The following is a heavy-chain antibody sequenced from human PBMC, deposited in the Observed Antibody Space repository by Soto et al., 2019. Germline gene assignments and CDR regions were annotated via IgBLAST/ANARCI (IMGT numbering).Heavy chain of an antibody. CDR2: IIPIFGTA. Sequence: SVKVSCKASGGTFSSYAISWVRQAPGQGLEWMGGIIPIFGTANYAQKFQGRVTITADESTSTAYMELSSLRSEDTAVYYCARGAASITMVRGWSLTYYYGMDVWGQGTTVTVSS. CDR1: GGTFSSYA. V-gene: IGHV1-69*13. J-gene: IGHJ6*02. D-gene: IGHD3-10*01. CDR3: ARGAASITMVRGWSLTYYYGMDV.